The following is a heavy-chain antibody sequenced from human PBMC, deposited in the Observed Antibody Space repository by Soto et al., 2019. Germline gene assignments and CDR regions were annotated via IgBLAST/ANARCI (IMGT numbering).Heavy chain of an antibody. CDR1: GGSISSSSYY. D-gene: IGHD4-17*01. CDR2: IYYSGST. Sequence: QLQLQESGPGLVKPSETLSLTCTVSGGSISSSSYYWGWIRQPPGKGLEWSGSIYYSGSTYYNPSLKRRVTISVDTSKNQFSLKLSSGTAADTAVYYCASALRGDYYYYMDVWGKGTTVTVSS. V-gene: IGHV4-39*01. CDR3: ASALRGDYYYYMDV. J-gene: IGHJ6*03.